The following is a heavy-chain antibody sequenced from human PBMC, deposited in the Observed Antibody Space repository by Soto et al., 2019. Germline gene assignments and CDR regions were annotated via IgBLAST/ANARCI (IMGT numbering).Heavy chain of an antibody. CDR1: GYSITNDHY. D-gene: IGHD6-6*01. CDR2: VYQSGNT. CDR3: AREARTLDWFLDL. Sequence: SETLSLTCAVSGYSITNDHYWGWIRQPPGKGLEWIGSVYQSGNTYYNPSLKSRATISLDTARNQFSLKLTSVTAADTAVYYCAREARTLDWFLDLWGRGTLVTVPQ. V-gene: IGHV4-38-2*01. J-gene: IGHJ2*01.